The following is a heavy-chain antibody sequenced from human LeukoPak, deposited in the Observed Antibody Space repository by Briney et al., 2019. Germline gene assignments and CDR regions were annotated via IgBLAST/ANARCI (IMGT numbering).Heavy chain of an antibody. Sequence: GGSLRLSCAASGFTFSSHWMHWVRQAPGKGLVWVSRISGDGSATIYADSVKGRFSISRDNAENTVYLQMNSLTVEDTAVYYCTRRVSATRWFDPWGREPWSPSPQ. V-gene: IGHV3-74*01. CDR3: TRRVSATRWFDP. CDR1: GFTFSSHW. D-gene: IGHD2-15*01. CDR2: ISGDGSAT. J-gene: IGHJ5*02.